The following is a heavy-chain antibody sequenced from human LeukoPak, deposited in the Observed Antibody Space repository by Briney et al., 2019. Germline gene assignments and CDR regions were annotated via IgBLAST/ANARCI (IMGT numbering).Heavy chain of an antibody. V-gene: IGHV7-4-1*02. CDR3: ARGEVYSSSWFAGGIFGAFDI. CDR2: INTNTGNP. J-gene: IGHJ3*02. CDR1: GYTFTTYA. D-gene: IGHD6-13*01. Sequence: ASVKVSCKASGYTFTTYAMNWVRQAPGQGLEWMGWINTNTGNPTYAQVFTGRFVFSLDTSVSTAHLQISSLKAEDTAVYYCARGEVYSSSWFAGGIFGAFDIWGQGTMVTVSS.